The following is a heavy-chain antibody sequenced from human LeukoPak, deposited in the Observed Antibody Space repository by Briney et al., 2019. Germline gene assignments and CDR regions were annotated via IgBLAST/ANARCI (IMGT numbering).Heavy chain of an antibody. V-gene: IGHV3-74*01. J-gene: IGHJ4*02. CDR1: GFTFSSYW. CDR3: AKDRASCSGGSCYSSFDY. CDR2: INSDGSST. Sequence: GGSLRLSCAASGFTFSSYWMHWVRQAPGKGLVWVSRINSDGSSTRYADSVKGRFTISRDNTKNTLYLQMNSLRAEDTAVYYCAKDRASCSGGSCYSSFDYWGQGTLVTVSS. D-gene: IGHD2-15*01.